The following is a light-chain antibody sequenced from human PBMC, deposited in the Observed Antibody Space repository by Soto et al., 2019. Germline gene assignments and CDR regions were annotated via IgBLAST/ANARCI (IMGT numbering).Light chain of an antibody. J-gene: IGLJ1*01. CDR3: NSYTRTSTLYI. V-gene: IGLV2-14*01. CDR1: SSDVGDYNY. CDR2: EVS. Sequence: QSALTQPASVSGSPGQSITISCTGTSSDVGDYNYVSWYQHYPGKAPKLMIYEVSNRPSGVSNRFSGSKSGTTASLTISGLQAEDEADYYCNSYTRTSTLYIFGSGTKVTVL.